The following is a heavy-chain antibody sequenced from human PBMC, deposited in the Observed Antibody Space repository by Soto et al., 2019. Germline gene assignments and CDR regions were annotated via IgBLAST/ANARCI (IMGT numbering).Heavy chain of an antibody. J-gene: IGHJ6*02. CDR2: IYYSGST. V-gene: IGHV4-31*03. CDR3: ARGRFLEWLLSYYYYYGMDV. D-gene: IGHD3-3*01. CDR1: CGSIISGGYY. Sequence: PSETLSLTCTFSCGSIISGGYYWSWIRQHPGKGLEWIGYIYYSGSTYYNPSLKSRVTISVDTSKNQFSLKLSSVTAADTAVYYCARGRFLEWLLSYYYYYGMDVWGQGTTVTVSS.